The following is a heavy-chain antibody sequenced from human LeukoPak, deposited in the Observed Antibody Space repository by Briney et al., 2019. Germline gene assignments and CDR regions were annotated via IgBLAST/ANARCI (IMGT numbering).Heavy chain of an antibody. J-gene: IGHJ5*01. CDR1: GFTFSTYW. Sequence: GGSLRLSCAASGFTFSTYWMHWVRQVPEKGLEWVSAISGSGGSTYYADSVKGRFTISRDNAKNTLYLQMNSLRAEDTAIYYCVTYNWNYSWFDSWGQGTPVTVSS. CDR3: VTYNWNYSWFDS. V-gene: IGHV3-74*01. CDR2: ISGSGGST. D-gene: IGHD1-7*01.